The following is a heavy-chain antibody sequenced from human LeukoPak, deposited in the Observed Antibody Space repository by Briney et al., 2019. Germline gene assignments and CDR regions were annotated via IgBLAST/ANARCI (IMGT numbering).Heavy chain of an antibody. D-gene: IGHD3-22*01. J-gene: IGHJ4*02. Sequence: GASVKVSCKASGYTFTSYYMHWVRQAPGQGLEWMGIINPSGGSTSYAQKFQGRVTMTRDMSTSTVYMELSSLRSEDTAVYYCARDLRSDYDSSGYYLDWGQRTLVTVSS. CDR2: INPSGGST. V-gene: IGHV1-46*01. CDR1: GYTFTSYY. CDR3: ARDLRSDYDSSGYYLD.